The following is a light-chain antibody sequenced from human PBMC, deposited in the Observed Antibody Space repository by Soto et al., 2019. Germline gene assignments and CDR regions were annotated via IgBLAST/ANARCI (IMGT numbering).Light chain of an antibody. J-gene: IGKJ1*01. CDR1: QSLSNN. V-gene: IGKV3D-15*01. Sequence: VVMTQSPATLSVSPGERATLSCRASQSLSNNFLAWYQQKPGQAPRLLIYGATSRATGVPDRFSGSGSGTDFTLTISSLQPEDFATYYCQQSYSTSWTFGQGTMV. CDR3: QQSYSTSWT. CDR2: GAT.